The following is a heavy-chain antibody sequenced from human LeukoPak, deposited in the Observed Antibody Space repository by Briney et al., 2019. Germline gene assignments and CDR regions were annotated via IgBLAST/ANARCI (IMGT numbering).Heavy chain of an antibody. V-gene: IGHV4-39*01. CDR2: IYYSGTT. CDR1: GGSINSIHYY. J-gene: IGHJ4*02. D-gene: IGHD3-3*01. Sequence: PSETLSLTCTVSGGSINSIHYYWGWIRQPPGKGLEWIGYIYYSGTTHYNPSPKSRVTISVDTSKNQFSLKLTSVTAADTAVYYCARVGYYDFHGDYWGQGTLVTVSS. CDR3: ARVGYYDFHGDY.